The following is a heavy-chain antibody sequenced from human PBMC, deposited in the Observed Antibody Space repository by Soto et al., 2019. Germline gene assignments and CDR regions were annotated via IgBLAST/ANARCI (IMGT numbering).Heavy chain of an antibody. CDR1: GVTFSSFS. CDR2: ILCSGGSI. D-gene: IGHD6-6*01. CDR3: VRDSGEQLVRRGFSYYYLDV. V-gene: IGHV3-21*01. Sequence: EVQLVESGGGLVKPGGSLRLSCAASGVTFSSFSFNWVRQAPGKGLEWVSFILCSGGSIYYADSVKGRFTISRDNAKNSLYLQMNSLKDEDTAVYYCVRDSGEQLVRRGFSYYYLDVWGKGPTVTVSS. J-gene: IGHJ6*03.